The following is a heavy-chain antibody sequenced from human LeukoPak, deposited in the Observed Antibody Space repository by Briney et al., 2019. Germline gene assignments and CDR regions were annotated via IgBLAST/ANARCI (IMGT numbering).Heavy chain of an antibody. CDR2: ISWDGGTR. Sequence: GGSLRLSCAASGFTFDDYTMHWVRQAPGKGLEWVSLISWDGGTRYYADSVKVRFTISRDNSKNSLYLQMNSLRTEDTALYYCAKEGEEMAAFDYWGQGTLVTVSS. J-gene: IGHJ4*02. CDR1: GFTFDDYT. D-gene: IGHD5-24*01. V-gene: IGHV3-43*01. CDR3: AKEGEEMAAFDY.